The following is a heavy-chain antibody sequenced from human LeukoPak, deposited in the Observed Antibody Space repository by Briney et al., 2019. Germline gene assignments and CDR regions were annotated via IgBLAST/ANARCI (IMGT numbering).Heavy chain of an antibody. J-gene: IGHJ3*02. CDR1: GGSINGYY. D-gene: IGHD3-10*01. V-gene: IGHV4-59*01. CDR3: ARVSRAVGGRVYFSRRGDAFDI. CDR2: IYYTGST. Sequence: SETLSVTCTVSGGSINGYYWSWIRQSPGKGLESLGYIYYTGSTNYNPSLKSRVTMSVDTSRNQFSLKLSSVTAADTAVYYCARVSRAVGGRVYFSRRGDAFDIWGQGTMVTVSS.